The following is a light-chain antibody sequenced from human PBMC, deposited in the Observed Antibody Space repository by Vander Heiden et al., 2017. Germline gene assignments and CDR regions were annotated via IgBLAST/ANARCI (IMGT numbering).Light chain of an antibody. J-gene: IGKJ3*01. Sequence: IPMTQSPSSVSASVGDRVTITCRGSQGSSSSLAWYQQKPGKAPKLLIYAAASLQSGVPSRFSGGGAGTDFTLTISSLQPEDFATYYCQQANSFPFTFGPGTKVDIK. V-gene: IGKV1-12*02. CDR2: AAA. CDR1: QGSSSS. CDR3: QQANSFPFT.